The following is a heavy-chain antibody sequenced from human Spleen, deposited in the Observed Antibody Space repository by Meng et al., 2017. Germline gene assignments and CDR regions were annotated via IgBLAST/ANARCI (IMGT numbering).Heavy chain of an antibody. Sequence: GESLKISCAASGFTFDDYGMSWVRQAPGKGLEWVSGINWNGGSTGYADSVKGRFTISRDNAKNSLYLQMNSLRAEDTAVYYCATVPPGSIAAGYYYYGMDVWGQGTMVTVSS. J-gene: IGHJ6*01. V-gene: IGHV3-20*04. CDR1: GFTFDDYG. D-gene: IGHD6-13*01. CDR2: INWNGGST. CDR3: ATVPPGSIAAGYYYYGMDV.